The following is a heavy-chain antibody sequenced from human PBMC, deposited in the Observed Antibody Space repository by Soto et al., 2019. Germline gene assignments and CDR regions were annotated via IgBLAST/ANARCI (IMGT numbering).Heavy chain of an antibody. D-gene: IGHD2-15*01. V-gene: IGHV4-39*01. J-gene: IGHJ4*02. CDR2: IYYTGST. CDR1: GGSISSTSHY. CDR3: SRRPYCSVGHCFTLFFDY. Sequence: LQLPESGPGLVKPSETLSLTCTVSGGSISSTSHYCGWVRQPPGKGLEWIGHIYYTGSTSYNPSLKRRVTISEDTSKNQFSLKLNSVTAADTAVYYCSRRPYCSVGHCFTLFFDYWGQGTLVTVS.